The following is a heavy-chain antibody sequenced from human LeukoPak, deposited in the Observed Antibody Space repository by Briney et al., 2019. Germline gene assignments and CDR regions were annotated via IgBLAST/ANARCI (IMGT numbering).Heavy chain of an antibody. CDR3: ARSGSPVAEYFQH. D-gene: IGHD1-26*01. J-gene: IGHJ1*01. CDR1: GGSISSYY. V-gene: IGHV4-4*07. Sequence: SETLSLTCTVSGGSISSYYWSWLRQPAGKGLEWIGRIYTSGSTNYNPSLKSRVTMSVDTSKNQFSLKLSSVTAADTAVYYCARSGSPVAEYFQHWGQGTLVTVSS. CDR2: IYTSGST.